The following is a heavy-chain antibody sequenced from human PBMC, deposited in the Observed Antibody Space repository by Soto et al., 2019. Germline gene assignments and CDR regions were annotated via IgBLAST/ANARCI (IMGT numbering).Heavy chain of an antibody. CDR1: GGTFSSYA. CDR2: IIPIFGTA. CDR3: ARAGYSSGWYGGSWFDP. Sequence: SVKVSCKASGGTFSSYAISWVRQAPGQGLEWMGGIIPIFGTANYAQKFQGRVTITADKSTSTAYMELSSLRSEDTAVYYCARAGYSSGWYGGSWFDPWGQGTLVTV. J-gene: IGHJ5*02. D-gene: IGHD6-19*01. V-gene: IGHV1-69*06.